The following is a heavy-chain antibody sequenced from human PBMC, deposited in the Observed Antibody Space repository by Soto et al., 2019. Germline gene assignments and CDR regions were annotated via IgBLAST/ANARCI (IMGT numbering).Heavy chain of an antibody. J-gene: IGHJ4*02. Sequence: SETLSLTGTVADGAMSGFYGSWIRHPPWKGLEWIGYVYYSGSTKYNPSLESRVTISADTSKDQFSLRVTSVTAADTAVYYCAKYRRTDADGSTLDFWGQGTLVTVHS. V-gene: IGHV4-59*13. CDR1: DGAMSGFY. CDR2: VYYSGST. D-gene: IGHD2-2*01. CDR3: AKYRRTDADGSTLDF.